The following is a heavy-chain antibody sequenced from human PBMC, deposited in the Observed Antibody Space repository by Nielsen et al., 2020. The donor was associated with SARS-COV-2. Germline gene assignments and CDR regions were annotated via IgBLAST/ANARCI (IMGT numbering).Heavy chain of an antibody. J-gene: IGHJ4*02. CDR3: ARGGYYYDSSGYYRVFDY. CDR1: GGSISSYY. CDR2: IYYSGST. D-gene: IGHD3-22*01. V-gene: IGHV4-59*01. Sequence: SETLSLTCTVSGGSISSYYWSWIRQPPGKGLEWIGYIYYSGSTNYNPSLKSRVTISVDTSKNQFSLKLSSVTAADTAVYYCARGGYYYDSSGYYRVFDYWGQGTLVTVSS.